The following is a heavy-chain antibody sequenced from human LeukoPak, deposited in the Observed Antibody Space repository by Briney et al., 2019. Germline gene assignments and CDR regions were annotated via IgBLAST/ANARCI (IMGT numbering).Heavy chain of an antibody. D-gene: IGHD1-26*01. CDR2: IYYSGSI. CDR3: ARSSSGSPMHY. J-gene: IGHJ4*02. V-gene: IGHV4-59*01. Sequence: SETLSLICTVSGGSISSYYWSWIRQPPGNGLEWIGHIYYSGSINYNPSLKSRVTISVDTSKNQFSLKLSSVTATDTAMYYCARSSSGSPMHYWGQGTLVTVSS. CDR1: GGSISSYY.